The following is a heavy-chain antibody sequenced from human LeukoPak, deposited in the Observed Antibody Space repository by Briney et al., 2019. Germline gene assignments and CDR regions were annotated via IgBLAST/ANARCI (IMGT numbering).Heavy chain of an antibody. J-gene: IGHJ4*02. V-gene: IGHV4-59*01. CDR1: GESISGFY. CDR3: ARGVVIAPQTFDY. D-gene: IGHD2-21*01. CDR2: IYYSGST. Sequence: SETLSLTCTASGESISGFYWTWIRQPPGKGLEWIGYIYYSGSTNYNPSLKSRVTISVDTSKNQFSLKPSSVTAADTAVYYCARGVVIAPQTFDYWGQGTLVTVSS.